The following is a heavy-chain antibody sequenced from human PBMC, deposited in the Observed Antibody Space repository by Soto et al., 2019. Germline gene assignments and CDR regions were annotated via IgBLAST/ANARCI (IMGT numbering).Heavy chain of an antibody. D-gene: IGHD1-7*01. CDR2: ISSSSSYI. CDR3: ASRPGKITGTALGY. Sequence: SLRLSCAASGFTFSSYSMNWVRQAPGKGLEWVSSISSSSSYIYYADSVEGRFTISRDNAKNSLYLQMNSLRAEDTAVYYCASRPGKITGTALGYWGQGTLVTVSS. J-gene: IGHJ4*02. V-gene: IGHV3-21*01. CDR1: GFTFSSYS.